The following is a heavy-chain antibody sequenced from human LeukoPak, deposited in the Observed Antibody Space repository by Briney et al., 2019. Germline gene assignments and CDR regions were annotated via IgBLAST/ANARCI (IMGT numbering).Heavy chain of an antibody. Sequence: GGSLRLSCAASGFTVSSKCMSWVRQAPGKGLEWVSVIFIDDNTSYADSVRGRFTISRDNLKNTLYLQMNSLRVEDTAVYYCVRDDGYSPYDYWGQGTLVTVSS. CDR3: VRDDGYSPYDY. V-gene: IGHV3-53*01. CDR1: GFTVSSKC. CDR2: IFIDDNT. D-gene: IGHD5-24*01. J-gene: IGHJ4*02.